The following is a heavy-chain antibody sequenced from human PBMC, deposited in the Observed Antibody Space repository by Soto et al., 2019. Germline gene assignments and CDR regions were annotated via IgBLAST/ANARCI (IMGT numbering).Heavy chain of an antibody. J-gene: IGHJ4*02. CDR2: TYYRSKWYN. CDR3: AGGNYYDRSGDFDY. D-gene: IGHD3-22*01. CDR1: GDSVSSNSAT. V-gene: IGHV6-1*01. Sequence: SQTLSLTCVISGDSVSSNSATWNWIRQSPSRGLEWLGRTYYRSKWYNDYAVSVKSRITINPDTSKNQFSLQLNSVTPEDTAVYYCAGGNYYDRSGDFDYWGQGTLVTVSS.